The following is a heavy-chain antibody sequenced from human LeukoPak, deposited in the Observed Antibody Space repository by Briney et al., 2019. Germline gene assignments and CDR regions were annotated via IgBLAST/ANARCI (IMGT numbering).Heavy chain of an antibody. D-gene: IGHD2-2*01. CDR3: AREGGYCSSTTCYFDS. CDR1: GFTYSSYS. CDR2: ISDDGSKK. V-gene: IGHV3-30-3*01. J-gene: IGHJ4*02. Sequence: GRSLRLSCAASGFTYSSYSMHWVRQAPGKGLEWVAVISDDGSKKSYADSVKGRFTVSRDNSKNTLYLQMNSPRVEDTAVYCCAREGGYCSSTTCYFDSWGQGTLVTVSS.